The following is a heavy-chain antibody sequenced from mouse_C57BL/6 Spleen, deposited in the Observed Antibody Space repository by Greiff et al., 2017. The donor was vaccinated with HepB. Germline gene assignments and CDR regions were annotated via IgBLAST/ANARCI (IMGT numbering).Heavy chain of an antibody. D-gene: IGHD1-1*01. CDR1: GFTFSSYA. CDR2: ISDGGSYT. Sequence: EVQGVESGGGLVKPGGSLKLSCAASGFTFSSYAMSWVRQTPEKRLEWVATISDGGSYTYYPDNVKGRFTISRDNAKNNLYLQMSHLKSEDTAMYYCARDGSYYYGDEEAWFAYWGQGTLVTVSA. V-gene: IGHV5-4*01. CDR3: ARDGSYYYGDEEAWFAY. J-gene: IGHJ3*01.